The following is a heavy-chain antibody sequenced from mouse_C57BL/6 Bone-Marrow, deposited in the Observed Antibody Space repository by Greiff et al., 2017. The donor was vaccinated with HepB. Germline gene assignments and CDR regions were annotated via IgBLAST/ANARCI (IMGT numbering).Heavy chain of an antibody. V-gene: IGHV5-9-1*02. J-gene: IGHJ2*01. D-gene: IGHD2-4*01. CDR1: GFTFSSYA. CDR3: TRVYYDYHFDY. Sequence: EVHLVESGAGLVKPGGSLKLSCAASGFTFSSYAMSWVRQTPEKRLEWVAYISSGGDYIYYADTVKGRFTISRDNARNTLYLQMSSLKSEDTAMYYCTRVYYDYHFDYWGQGTTLTVSS. CDR2: ISSGGDYI.